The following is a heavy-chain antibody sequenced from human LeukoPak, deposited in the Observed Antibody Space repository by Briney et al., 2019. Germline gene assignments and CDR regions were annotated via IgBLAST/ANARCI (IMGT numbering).Heavy chain of an antibody. J-gene: IGHJ4*02. D-gene: IGHD2-2*01. Sequence: PGGSLRLSCAASGFTFDDYAMHWVRRAPGKGLEWVSGISWNSGSIGYADSVKGRFTISRDNAKNSLYLRMNSLRAEDTALYYCAKALARRIYCSSTSCPAGYFDYWGQGTLVTVSS. CDR3: AKALARRIYCSSTSCPAGYFDY. CDR1: GFTFDDYA. CDR2: ISWNSGSI. V-gene: IGHV3-9*01.